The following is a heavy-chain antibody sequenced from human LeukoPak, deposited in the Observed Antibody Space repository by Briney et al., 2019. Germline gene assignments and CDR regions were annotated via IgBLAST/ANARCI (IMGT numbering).Heavy chain of an antibody. V-gene: IGHV4-34*01. J-gene: IGHJ3*02. CDR2: INHSGST. CDR3: ARAARRGYSYGSRAFDI. D-gene: IGHD5-18*01. Sequence: SETLSLTCAVYGGSFSGYYWSWIRQPPGKGLEWIVEINHSGSTNYNPSLKSRVTISVDTSKNQFSLKLSSVTAADTAVYYCARAARRGYSYGSRAFDIWGQGTMVTVSS. CDR1: GGSFSGYY.